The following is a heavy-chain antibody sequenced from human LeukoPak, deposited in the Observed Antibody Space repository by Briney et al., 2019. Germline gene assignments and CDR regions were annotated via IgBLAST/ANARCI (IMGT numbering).Heavy chain of an antibody. V-gene: IGHV4-30-4*01. CDR2: IYYSGST. CDR1: GGSISGGDYY. Sequence: SQTLSLTCTVSGGSISGGDYYWSWIRQPPGKGLEWIGYIYYSGSTYYNPSLKSRVTISVDTSKNQFSLKLSSVTAADTAVYYCARDPRYYDSTDAFDIWGQGTMVTVSS. CDR3: ARDPRYYDSTDAFDI. J-gene: IGHJ3*02. D-gene: IGHD3-22*01.